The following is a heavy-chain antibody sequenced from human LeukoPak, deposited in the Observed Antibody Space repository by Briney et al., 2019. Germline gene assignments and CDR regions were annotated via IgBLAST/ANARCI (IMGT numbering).Heavy chain of an antibody. CDR2: ISYDGSNK. V-gene: IGHV3-30*04. D-gene: IGHD2-2*01. CDR3: ARGNCSSASCYRFDP. Sequence: GGSLRLSCAASGFTFSSYAMHWVRQAPGKGLKWVAVISYDGSNKYYADSVKGRFTISRDNSKNTLYLQTNSLRAEDTAVYYCARGNCSSASCYRFDPWGQGTLVTVSS. CDR1: GFTFSSYA. J-gene: IGHJ5*02.